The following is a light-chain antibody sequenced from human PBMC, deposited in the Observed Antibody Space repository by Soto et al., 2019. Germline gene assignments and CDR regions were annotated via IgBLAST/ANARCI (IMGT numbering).Light chain of an antibody. CDR2: DVS. V-gene: IGKV3-11*01. CDR1: QSVGSY. J-gene: IGKJ4*01. CDR3: QHRVHGPT. Sequence: EIELTQSPATLSLSLGERATLSCRARQSVGSYLGWYQQRPGQAPRLLMSDVSRRATGIPARFSGSGSGTDFTLNISSLEPEDVAVYYCQHRVHGPTFGGGTKVEIK.